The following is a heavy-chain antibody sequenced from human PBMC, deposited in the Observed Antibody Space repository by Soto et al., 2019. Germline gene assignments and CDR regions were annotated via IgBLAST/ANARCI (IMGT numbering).Heavy chain of an antibody. J-gene: IGHJ4*02. CDR2: IYYSGNT. CDR1: SDSTCSYNY. Sequence: PSDSLSLTCTSSSDSTCSYNYWSWIRQPPGKGLEWIGHIYYSGNTDYNPSLKSRLAISIDTSENQFSLKLSSVTAADTAVYFCAREGGESSDGLYYLDSWGQGSLVTVSS. V-gene: IGHV4-30-4*01. D-gene: IGHD3-16*01. CDR3: AREGGESSDGLYYLDS.